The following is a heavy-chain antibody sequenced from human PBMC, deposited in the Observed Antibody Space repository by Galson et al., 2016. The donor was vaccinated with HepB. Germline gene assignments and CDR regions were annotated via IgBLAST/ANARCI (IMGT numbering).Heavy chain of an antibody. CDR3: TRTAYDYAWGSLYD. CDR1: GYTFTTYW. CDR2: ICPGDSDT. J-gene: IGHJ4*02. V-gene: IGHV5-51*01. D-gene: IGHD3-16*01. Sequence: QSGAEVKKPGESLKISCKGSGYTFTTYWIGWVRQMPGKGLEWMGIICPGDSDTRYNPSLHGQVTISADKSINTAYLQWSRLKASASAMYYCTRTAYDYAWGSLYDWGQGTLVTVSS.